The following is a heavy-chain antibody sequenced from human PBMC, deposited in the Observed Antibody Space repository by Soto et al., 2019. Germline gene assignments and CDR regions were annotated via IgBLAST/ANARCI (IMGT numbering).Heavy chain of an antibody. CDR3: ARANDPSGNYIQYFDY. CDR2: TYYGSRWYD. CDR1: GDSVSSNSAA. D-gene: IGHD3-22*01. V-gene: IGHV6-1*01. Sequence: SQTLSLTCAISGDSVSSNSAAWNWIRQSPSRGLEWLGRTYYGSRWYDDYAESVRGRIAVNPDTSKNQFSLQLNSVTPEDTAVYFCARANDPSGNYIQYFDYWGQGTLVTVSS. J-gene: IGHJ4*02.